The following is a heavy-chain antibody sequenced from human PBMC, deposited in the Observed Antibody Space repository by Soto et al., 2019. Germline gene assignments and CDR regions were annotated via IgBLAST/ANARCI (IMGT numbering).Heavy chain of an antibody. J-gene: IGHJ3*01. CDR3: AQRPGAFDV. Sequence: EVKLLESGGGLVQPGGSLRLSCVGSEFTFSMTWVRQAPGKGLEWVSMISNDGGSTYYADSVKGRFTISRDNSKNTLYLQMNSLRAEDTAVYYCAQRPGAFDVWGQGTMVTVSS. CDR1: EFTFS. V-gene: IGHV3-23*01. CDR2: ISNDGGST.